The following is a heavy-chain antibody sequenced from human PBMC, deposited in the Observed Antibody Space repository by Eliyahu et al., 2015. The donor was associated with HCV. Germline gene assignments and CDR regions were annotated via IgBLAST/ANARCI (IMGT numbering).Heavy chain of an antibody. D-gene: IGHD2-21*02. CDR2: IVVGSGNT. CDR1: GXTFTSSX. J-gene: IGHJ4*02. V-gene: IGHV1-58*01. CDR3: AADHPNCGGGDCYWVWDY. Sequence: QMQLVXSGPEVKXPGTSVKVSXKASGXTFTSSXVQWVRQARGXRLEXIGWIVVGSGNTNYAQXFQERVTITRDMSTSTAYMELSSLRSEDTAVYYCAADHPNCGGGDCYWVWDYWGQGTLVTVSS.